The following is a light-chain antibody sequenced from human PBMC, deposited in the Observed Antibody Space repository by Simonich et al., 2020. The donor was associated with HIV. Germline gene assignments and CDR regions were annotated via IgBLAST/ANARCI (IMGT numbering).Light chain of an antibody. CDR2: DTS. Sequence: QTVVTQVPSLTVFPGGTVTLTCGSITGAVTRGHYPYWFQQKPGQTPRPLIYDTSNKHSRAPARFSGSILGGKAALTLSGAEPEDEAEYYCLLSYTGAWVFGGGTKLTVL. V-gene: IGLV7-46*01. CDR3: LLSYTGAWV. CDR1: TGAVTRGHY. J-gene: IGLJ3*02.